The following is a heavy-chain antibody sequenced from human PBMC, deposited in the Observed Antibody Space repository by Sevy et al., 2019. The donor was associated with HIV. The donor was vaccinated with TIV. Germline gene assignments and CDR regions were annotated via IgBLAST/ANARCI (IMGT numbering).Heavy chain of an antibody. D-gene: IGHD3-22*01. CDR3: AKGNGSGYYYVVEAFDI. CDR2: ISGSGGST. Sequence: GGSLRLSCAASGFTFSSYAMSWVRQAPGKGLEWVSAISGSGGSTYYADSVKGRFTISRDNSKNTLYLQMNSLRAEDTAVYYCAKGNGSGYYYVVEAFDIWGQGTMVTVSS. CDR1: GFTFSSYA. J-gene: IGHJ3*02. V-gene: IGHV3-23*01.